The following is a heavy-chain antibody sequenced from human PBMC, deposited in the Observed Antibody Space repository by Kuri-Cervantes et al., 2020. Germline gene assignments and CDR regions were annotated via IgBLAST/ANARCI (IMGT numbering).Heavy chain of an antibody. CDR2: VSSDGSNK. J-gene: IGHJ5*02. V-gene: IGHV3-30-3*01. D-gene: IGHD2-21*01. CDR1: GLTFSSYA. CDR3: ARDPIP. Sequence: GGSLRLSCAASGLTFSSYAMHWVRQAPGKGLEWVAVVSSDGSNKYYADSVKGRFTISRDNAKNSLYLQMNSLRAEDTAVYYCARDPIPWGQGTLVTVSS.